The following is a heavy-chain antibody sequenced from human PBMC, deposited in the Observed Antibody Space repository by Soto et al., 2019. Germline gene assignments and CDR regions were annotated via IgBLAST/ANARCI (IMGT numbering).Heavy chain of an antibody. CDR1: GGSFSGYY. CDR2: INHSGST. Sequence: PSETLSLTCAVYGGSFSGYYWSWIRQPPGKGLEWIGEINHSGSTNYNPPNKSRDTISVDTSKNQFSLKMSSVTAADTAVYYCARGGRVVVVVAATPWFDPWGQGTLVTVSS. V-gene: IGHV4-34*01. CDR3: ARGGRVVVVVAATPWFDP. J-gene: IGHJ5*02. D-gene: IGHD2-15*01.